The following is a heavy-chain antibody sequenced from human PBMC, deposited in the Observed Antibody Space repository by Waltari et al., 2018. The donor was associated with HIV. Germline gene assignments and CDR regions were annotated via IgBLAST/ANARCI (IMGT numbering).Heavy chain of an antibody. CDR2: INHSGST. D-gene: IGHD6-6*01. V-gene: IGHV4-34*01. CDR1: GGSFRGSC. Sequence: QVQLQQWGAGLLKPSETLSPTCAVYGGSFRGSCWSWIRQPPGKGLEWIGEINHSGSTNYNPSLKSRVTISVDTSKNQFSLKLSSVTAADTAVYYCARGEYSSSSVNFDYWGQGTLVTVSS. CDR3: ARGEYSSSSVNFDY. J-gene: IGHJ4*02.